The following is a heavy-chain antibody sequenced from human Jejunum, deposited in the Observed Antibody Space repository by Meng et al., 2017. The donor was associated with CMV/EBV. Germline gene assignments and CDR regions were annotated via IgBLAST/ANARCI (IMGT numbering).Heavy chain of an antibody. D-gene: IGHD2-21*02. J-gene: IGHJ3*02. CDR3: ARDLYVGDPSAFDI. CDR1: FSLRADN. CDR2: ISSSGDYI. Sequence: FSLRADNVEWVRQATGKGLEWVSSISSSGDYIYYADSLKGRFAISRDNAKNSVYLRMSSLSADDTAVYYCARDLYVGDPSAFDIWGQGTKVTVSS. V-gene: IGHV3-21*01.